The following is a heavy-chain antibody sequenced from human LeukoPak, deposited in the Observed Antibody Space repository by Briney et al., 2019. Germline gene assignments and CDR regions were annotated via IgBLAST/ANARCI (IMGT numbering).Heavy chain of an antibody. D-gene: IGHD5-12*01. J-gene: IGHJ4*02. CDR1: GFTFSTYN. Sequence: PGGSLRLSCAASGFTFSTYNMNWVRQAPGKGLEWVSYISSSTSAIYYADSVKGRFTISRDNAENSLYLQMNSLRAEDTAVYYCARGISGYGYDYWGQGTLVTVSS. CDR3: ARGISGYGYDY. CDR2: ISSSTSAI. V-gene: IGHV3-48*04.